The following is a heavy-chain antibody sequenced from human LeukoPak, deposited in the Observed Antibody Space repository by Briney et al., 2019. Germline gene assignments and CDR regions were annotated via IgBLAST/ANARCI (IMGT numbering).Heavy chain of an antibody. D-gene: IGHD3-22*01. CDR2: IYHSGST. Sequence: SETLSLTCTVSGGSISSGYYWGWIRQPPGKGLEWIGSIYHSGSTYYNPSLKSRVTISVDTSKNQFSLKLSSVTAADTAVYYCARESEYYDSSGYYKQFDYWGQGTLVTVSS. V-gene: IGHV4-38-2*02. CDR3: ARESEYYDSSGYYKQFDY. J-gene: IGHJ4*02. CDR1: GGSISSGYY.